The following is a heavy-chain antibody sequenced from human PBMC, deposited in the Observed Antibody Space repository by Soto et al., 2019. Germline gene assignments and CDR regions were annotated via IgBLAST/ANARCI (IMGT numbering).Heavy chain of an antibody. Sequence: QITLKESGPTLVKPTQTLTLTCTFSGFSLSTSGVGVGWIRQPPGKALEWLALIYWDDDKRYSPSLKSRLTRTKDTSKNQVDLTMTNMDPVDTATYYGAHTITMVRGVTPRAFDIWGQGTMVTVSS. CDR3: AHTITMVRGVTPRAFDI. CDR1: GFSLSTSGVG. CDR2: IYWDDDK. J-gene: IGHJ3*02. V-gene: IGHV2-5*02. D-gene: IGHD3-10*01.